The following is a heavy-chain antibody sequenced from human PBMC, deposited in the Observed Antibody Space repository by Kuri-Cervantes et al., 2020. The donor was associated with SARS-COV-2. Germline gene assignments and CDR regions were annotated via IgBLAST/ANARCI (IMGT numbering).Heavy chain of an antibody. Sequence: GESLKISCAASGFTVSSNYMTWVRQAPGKGPEWVSVIYSGGRTYYADSVKGRFTIARDNSKNTLELQMNSMTAEDTAVYYCVRPYYYDSSGRDYWGQGTLVTVSS. J-gene: IGHJ4*01. V-gene: IGHV3-66*02. CDR3: VRPYYYDSSGRDY. CDR1: GFTVSSNY. CDR2: IYSGGRT. D-gene: IGHD3-22*01.